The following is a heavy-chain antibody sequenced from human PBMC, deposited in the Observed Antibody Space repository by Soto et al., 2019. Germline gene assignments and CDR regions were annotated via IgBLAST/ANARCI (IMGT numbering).Heavy chain of an antibody. J-gene: IGHJ6*02. CDR2: ICHSGST. Sequence: SETLSLTCAVSGYSISSGYYWGWIRQPPGKGLEWIGSICHSGSTYYNPSLKSRVTISVDTSKNQFSLKLSSVTAADTAVYYCARDPGRTNYYYGMDVWGQGTTVTVSS. CDR1: GYSISSGYY. CDR3: ARDPGRTNYYYGMDV. V-gene: IGHV4-38-2*02.